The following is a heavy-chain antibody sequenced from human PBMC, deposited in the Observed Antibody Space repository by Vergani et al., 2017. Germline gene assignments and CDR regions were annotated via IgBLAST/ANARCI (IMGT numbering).Heavy chain of an antibody. V-gene: IGHV3-23*01. D-gene: IGHD1-26*01. CDR3: ATYSGSYEAFDY. CDR2: ISGSGGST. CDR1: GFTFSSYA. Sequence: EVQLLESGGGLVQPGGSLRLSCAASGFTFSSYAMSWVRQAPGKGLEWVSAISGSGGSTYYADSVKGRFTISRDNSKNTLYLQMNSLRAEDTAVYYCATYSGSYEAFDYWGQGTLVTVSS. J-gene: IGHJ4*02.